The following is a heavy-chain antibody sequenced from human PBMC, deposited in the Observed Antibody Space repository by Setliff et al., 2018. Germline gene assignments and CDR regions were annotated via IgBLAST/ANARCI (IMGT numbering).Heavy chain of an antibody. D-gene: IGHD2-15*01. Sequence: SETLSLTCAVYGGSFSTYFWSWIRQPPGKGLEWIGEISHSGSTNYNPSLKSRVTMSVDTSKNQFSLKLSSVTAADTAVYYCARGDIVVVVAANAFDIWGQGTMVTVSS. CDR1: GGSFSTYF. CDR3: ARGDIVVVVAANAFDI. J-gene: IGHJ3*02. CDR2: ISHSGST. V-gene: IGHV4-34*01.